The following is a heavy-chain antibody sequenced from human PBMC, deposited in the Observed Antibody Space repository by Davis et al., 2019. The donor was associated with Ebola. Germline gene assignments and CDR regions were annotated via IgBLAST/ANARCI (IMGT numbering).Heavy chain of an antibody. J-gene: IGHJ4*02. Sequence: SETLSLTCTVSGGSVSSGSYFWSWVRQTPGKGLKWIGYIYYSGTTSYNPSLKSRLTISLDASRNEFSLHLRSVTAADTAVYYCARGNDDYVAFDYWSQGILVTVSA. CDR3: ARGNDDYVAFDY. D-gene: IGHD4-17*01. CDR2: IYYSGTT. CDR1: GGSVSSGSYF. V-gene: IGHV4-61*01.